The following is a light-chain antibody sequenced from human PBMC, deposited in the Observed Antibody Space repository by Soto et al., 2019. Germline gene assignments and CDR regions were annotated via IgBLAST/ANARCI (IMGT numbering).Light chain of an antibody. CDR2: AAS. J-gene: IGKJ5*01. CDR1: QSINSN. V-gene: IGKV3-15*01. Sequence: EVLMAQSPATQYVSPGDRATLSCRASQSINSNLAWHQQQPGQAPRLLIYAASTRATAVPDRFSGSGSGTDFTLTITSLQSDDFAVYFCQQYTDWPITFGQGTRLAV. CDR3: QQYTDWPIT.